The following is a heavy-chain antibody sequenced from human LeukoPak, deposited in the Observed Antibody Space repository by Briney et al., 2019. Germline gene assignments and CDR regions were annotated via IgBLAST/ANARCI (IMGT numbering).Heavy chain of an antibody. J-gene: IGHJ4*02. CDR1: GFTFSSNW. Sequence: PGGSLRLSCAVSGFTFSSNWMTWVRQAPGKGLEWVATIKQDGSEKYYLESVKGRFTISRDNAKKSLSLQMDSLRVEDTAVYYCARLNTGGRQGPPYWGQGTLVIVSS. CDR3: ARLNTGGRQGPPY. D-gene: IGHD3-16*01. CDR2: IKQDGSEK. V-gene: IGHV3-7*01.